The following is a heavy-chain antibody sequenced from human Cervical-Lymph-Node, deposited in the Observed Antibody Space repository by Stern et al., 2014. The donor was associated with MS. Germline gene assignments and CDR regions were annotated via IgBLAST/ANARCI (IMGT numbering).Heavy chain of an antibody. J-gene: IGHJ3*02. V-gene: IGHV2-5*02. CDR2: IYWDGDK. D-gene: IGHD4-17*01. Sequence: QITLKESGPTLVKPTETLRLTCTFSGFSLRTNGVAVGWIRQTPGKALEXLALIYWDGDKRYNPSLKRRLTITTDTSQSQVVLKMTSLDPVDTATYYCVYAPHGDFLEDAFDIWGQGTMVTISS. CDR1: GFSLRTNGVA. CDR3: VYAPHGDFLEDAFDI.